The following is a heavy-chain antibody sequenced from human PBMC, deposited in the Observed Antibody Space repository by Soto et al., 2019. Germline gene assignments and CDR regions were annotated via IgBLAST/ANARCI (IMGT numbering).Heavy chain of an antibody. V-gene: IGHV1-69*13. CDR2: IIPIFGTA. D-gene: IGHD3-3*01. J-gene: IGHJ6*02. Sequence: SVKVSCKASGGTSSSYAISWVRQAPGQGPEWMGGIIPIFGTANYAQKFQGRVTITADESTSTAYMELSSLRSEDTAVYYCARADLTIFGAGRGYYYGMDVWGHGTTVTVSS. CDR1: GGTSSSYA. CDR3: ARADLTIFGAGRGYYYGMDV.